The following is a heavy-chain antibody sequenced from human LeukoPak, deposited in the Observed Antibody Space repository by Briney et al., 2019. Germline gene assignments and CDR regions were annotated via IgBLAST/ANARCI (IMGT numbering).Heavy chain of an antibody. CDR2: IYYSGST. CDR3: ARDGRKRADYGSGKYYYYYYMDV. D-gene: IGHD3-10*01. V-gene: IGHV4-59*12. Sequence: PSETLSLTCTVSGGSISSYYWSWIRQPPGKGLEWIGSIYYSGSTYYNPSLKSRVTISVDTSKNQFSLKLSSVTAADTAVYYCARDGRKRADYGSGKYYYYYYMDVWGKGTTVTISS. CDR1: GGSISSYY. J-gene: IGHJ6*03.